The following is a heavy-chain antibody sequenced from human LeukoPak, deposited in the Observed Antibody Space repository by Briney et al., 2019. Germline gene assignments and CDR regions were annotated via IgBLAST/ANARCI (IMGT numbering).Heavy chain of an antibody. Sequence: ASVKVSCKASGHTSTTYAIHWVRQAPGQGLEWMGWINAGNGNIKYSQKFQGRVTTTGDTSASTAYMELSNLRSEDTAVYYCARGYCSSTSCYMDVWGQGTTVT. CDR1: GHTSTTYA. CDR3: ARGYCSSTSCYMDV. D-gene: IGHD2-2*01. CDR2: INAGNGNI. V-gene: IGHV1-3*01. J-gene: IGHJ6*02.